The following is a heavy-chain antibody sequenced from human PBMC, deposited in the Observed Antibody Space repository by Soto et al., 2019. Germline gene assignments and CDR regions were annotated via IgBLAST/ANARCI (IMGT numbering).Heavy chain of an antibody. V-gene: IGHV4-34*01. CDR3: ARGVGSGSSPIDY. D-gene: IGHD3-10*01. CDR2: INHSGST. Sequence: QVQLQQWGAGLLKPSETLSLTCAVYGGSFSGYYWSWIRQPPGKGLEWIGEINHSGSTNYNPSLKSRVTISVDTSKNQFSLKLSSVTAADTAVYYCARGVGSGSSPIDYWGQGTLVTVSS. J-gene: IGHJ4*02. CDR1: GGSFSGYY.